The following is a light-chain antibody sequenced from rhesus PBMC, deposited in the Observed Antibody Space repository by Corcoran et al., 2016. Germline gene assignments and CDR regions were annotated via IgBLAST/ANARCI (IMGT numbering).Light chain of an antibody. J-gene: IGKJ4*01. Sequence: EIVLTQSPATLSLSPGERATLSCRASQSVSSRLAWYQQKPGQSTRLLIYDASSRATGIPDRFSGSGSGTDFTLTISSLEPEDVGVYYCQQYSNWPPLTFGGGTKVELK. CDR3: QQYSNWPPLT. V-gene: IGKV3-35*01. CDR2: DAS. CDR1: QSVSSR.